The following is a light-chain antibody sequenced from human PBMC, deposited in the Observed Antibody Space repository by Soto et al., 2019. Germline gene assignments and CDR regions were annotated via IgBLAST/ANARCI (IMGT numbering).Light chain of an antibody. CDR2: GVT. CDR3: TSYTSSSTHV. CDR1: SSDIGGYDY. J-gene: IGLJ1*01. Sequence: QLVLTQPASVSGSPGQSITITCTGTSSDIGGYDYVSWYQHHPGKAPKVIIYGVTNRPSGVSHRFSGSKSANTASLTISGLQAEDEADYYCTSYTSSSTHVFGTGTKVTVL. V-gene: IGLV2-14*01.